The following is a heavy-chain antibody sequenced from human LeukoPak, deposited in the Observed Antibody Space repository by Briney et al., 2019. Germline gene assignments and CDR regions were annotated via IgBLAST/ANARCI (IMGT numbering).Heavy chain of an antibody. CDR1: GFTFSSYA. D-gene: IGHD3-22*01. CDR3: ARADSRTLDAFDI. CDR2: ISYDGSNK. Sequence: GGSLRLSCAASGFTFSSYAMHWVRQAPGKGLEWVVVISYDGSNKYYADSVKGRFTISRDNSKNTLYLQMNSLRAEDTAVYYCARADSRTLDAFDIWGQGTMVTVSS. J-gene: IGHJ3*02. V-gene: IGHV3-30-3*01.